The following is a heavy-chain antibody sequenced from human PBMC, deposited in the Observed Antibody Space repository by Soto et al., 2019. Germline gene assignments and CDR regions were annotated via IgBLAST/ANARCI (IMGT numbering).Heavy chain of an antibody. CDR3: AKNGWYSADI. CDR2: IFHSETT. Sequence: QMRLQESGPGLVKPSGTLSLACAVSGASVSSDDWWRWVRQRPGKGLEWIGEIFHSETTNYNPSLKSRATISVDKSKNQFSLTLTSVTAADTAVYYCAKNGWYSADIWGQGTMGTVSS. D-gene: IGHD6-19*01. V-gene: IGHV4-4*02. CDR1: GASVSSDDW. J-gene: IGHJ3*02.